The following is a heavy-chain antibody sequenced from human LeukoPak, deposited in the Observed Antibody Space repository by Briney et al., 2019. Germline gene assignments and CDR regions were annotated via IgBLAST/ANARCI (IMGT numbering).Heavy chain of an antibody. CDR3: ARGRGIALGYDY. CDR2: INHSGST. J-gene: IGHJ4*02. Sequence: PSETLSLTCTVSGGSISSSSYYWGWIRQPPGKGLEWIGEINHSGSTNYNPSLKSRVTISVDTSKNQFSLKLSSVTAADTAVYYCARGRGIALGYDYWGQGTLVTVSS. V-gene: IGHV4-39*07. CDR1: GGSISSSSYY. D-gene: IGHD6-19*01.